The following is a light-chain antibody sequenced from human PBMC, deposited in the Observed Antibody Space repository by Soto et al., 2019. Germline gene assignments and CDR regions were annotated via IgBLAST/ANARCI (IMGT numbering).Light chain of an antibody. J-gene: IGKJ4*01. Sequence: EIVLTQSPATLSLYPGERATLSCRASQSVSSYLAWYQQKPSQAPRLLIYDASHTATGAPASFSGSVSGTDFILIICSLEPEDFAVCGCHEGINLTLTLGGGIKV. CDR3: HEGINLTLT. CDR1: QSVSSY. CDR2: DAS. V-gene: IGKV3-11*01.